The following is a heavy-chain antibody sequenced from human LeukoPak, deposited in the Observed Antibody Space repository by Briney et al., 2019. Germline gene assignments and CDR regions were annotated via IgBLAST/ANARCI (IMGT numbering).Heavy chain of an antibody. Sequence: GGSLRLSCEASGFTFSSSWMNWVRQAPGKGLEWVANIRGDGGLIYYVDSVKGRFTISRDNAKNSMYLQMNSLRAEDTADYYCTRAPRADDIFFESWGQGALVTVSS. V-gene: IGHV3-7*01. CDR1: GFTFSSSW. CDR3: TRAPRADDIFFES. J-gene: IGHJ4*02. CDR2: IRGDGGLI. D-gene: IGHD3-9*01.